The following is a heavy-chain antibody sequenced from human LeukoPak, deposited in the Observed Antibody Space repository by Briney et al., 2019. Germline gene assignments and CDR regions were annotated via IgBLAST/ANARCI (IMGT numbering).Heavy chain of an antibody. J-gene: IGHJ3*02. Sequence: GASVKVSCKASGYTFTGSYLHWVRQAPGQGLEWMGWINPNSGGTNYAQRFQGRVTMTWDTSISTAYMELSSLRSDDTAVYYCARRKPLAVPGTENAFDIWGRGTMVTVSS. V-gene: IGHV1-2*02. CDR1: GYTFTGSY. D-gene: IGHD6-19*01. CDR3: ARRKPLAVPGTENAFDI. CDR2: INPNSGGT.